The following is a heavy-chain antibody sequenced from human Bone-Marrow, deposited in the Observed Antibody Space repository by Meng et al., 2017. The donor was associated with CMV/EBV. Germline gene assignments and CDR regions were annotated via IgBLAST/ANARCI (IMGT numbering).Heavy chain of an antibody. J-gene: IGHJ4*02. V-gene: IGHV1-2*02. CDR3: ARDRAHTPLVLTD. Sequence: ASVKVSCKASGYTFTGYYMHWVRQAPGQGLEWMGWINPNSGGTNYAQKFQGRVTMTRDTSISTAYMELSRLRSDDTAVYYCARDRAHTPLVLTDWGQGTLVTVSS. CDR1: GYTFTGYY. CDR2: INPNSGGT. D-gene: IGHD2-21*02.